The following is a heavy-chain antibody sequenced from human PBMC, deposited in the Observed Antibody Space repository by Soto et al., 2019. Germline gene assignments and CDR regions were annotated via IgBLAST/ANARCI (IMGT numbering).Heavy chain of an antibody. CDR3: ARQERDIDWYFI. Sequence: GESLKISCKGSEYSFTSYWISWVRQMPGKGLEWMGRIDPSDSYTNYSPSFQGHDTIPADKSISTAYLQLSSLNDSHTSRYSRARQERDIDWYFIRGHGTLVTVSS. V-gene: IGHV5-10-1*01. CDR1: EYSFTSYW. CDR2: IDPSDSYT. J-gene: IGHJ4*01. D-gene: IGHD3-9*01.